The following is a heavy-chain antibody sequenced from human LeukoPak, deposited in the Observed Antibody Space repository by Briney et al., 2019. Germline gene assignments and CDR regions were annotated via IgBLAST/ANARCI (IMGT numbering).Heavy chain of an antibody. CDR3: ARAARVVVPAAITWFDP. CDR1: GYTFTSYG. V-gene: IGHV1-18*01. CDR2: ISAYNGNT. D-gene: IGHD2-2*01. J-gene: IGHJ5*02. Sequence: ASVKVSCKASGYTFTSYGISWVRQAPGQGLEWMGWISAYNGNTNYAQKFQGRVTMTRDTSISTAYMELSRLRSDDTAVYYCARAARVVVPAAITWFDPWGQGTLVTVSS.